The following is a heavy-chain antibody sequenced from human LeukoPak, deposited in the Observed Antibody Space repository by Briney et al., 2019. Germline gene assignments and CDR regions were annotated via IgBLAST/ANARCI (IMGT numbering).Heavy chain of an antibody. Sequence: GGSLRLSCAASGFTFDDYAMHWVRQVPGKGLEWVSLIGGDGVSTYYADSVKGRFTISRDNSKNSLYLQMNSLRTEDTAFYYCAKDKKFWSGYYYDYWGQGTLVTVSS. CDR1: GFTFDDYA. V-gene: IGHV3-43*02. D-gene: IGHD3-3*01. CDR2: IGGDGVST. CDR3: AKDKKFWSGYYYDY. J-gene: IGHJ4*02.